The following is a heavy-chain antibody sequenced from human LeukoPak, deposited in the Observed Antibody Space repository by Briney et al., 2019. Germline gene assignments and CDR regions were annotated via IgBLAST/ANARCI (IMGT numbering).Heavy chain of an antibody. CDR1: GFTFDDYA. V-gene: IGHV3-9*01. D-gene: IGHD3-10*01. CDR3: AKFGGSD. CDR2: ISWNSGSI. Sequence: GRSLRLSCAASGFTFDDYAMHWVRQAPGKGLEWVSGISWNSGSIGYADSAKGRFTISRDNAKNSLYLQMNSLRAEDTALYYCAKFGGSDWGQGTLVTVSS. J-gene: IGHJ4*02.